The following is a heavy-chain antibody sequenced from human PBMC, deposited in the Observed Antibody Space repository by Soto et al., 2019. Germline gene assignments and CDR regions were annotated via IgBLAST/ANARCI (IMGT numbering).Heavy chain of an antibody. CDR3: ARSHYTYGLLIDY. CDR2: VYWTGST. J-gene: IGHJ4*02. Sequence: WETLSLTCSVSGDSITTNGYYWGWIRQPPVKGLQWIGNVYWTGSTFSHPSLTSRVFISVDTSKNEFSLRLTSVTAADTAVYYCARSHYTYGLLIDYWGPGTLVTVSS. CDR1: GDSITTNGYY. D-gene: IGHD2-8*01. V-gene: IGHV4-39*01.